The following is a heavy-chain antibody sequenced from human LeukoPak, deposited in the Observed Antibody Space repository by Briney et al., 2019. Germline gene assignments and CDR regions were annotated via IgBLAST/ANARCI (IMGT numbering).Heavy chain of an antibody. CDR1: GYTFTSYG. CDR3: ARDFRSVGPVSPQFGVVRGFDP. J-gene: IGHJ5*02. V-gene: IGHV1-18*01. D-gene: IGHD3-3*01. CDR2: ISAYNGNT. Sequence: ASVKVSCKASGYTFTSYGISWVRQAPGQGLEWMGWISAYNGNTNYAQKLQGRVTMTTDTSTSTAYMELRSLRSDDTAVYYCARDFRSVGPVSPQFGVVRGFDPWGQGTLVTVSS.